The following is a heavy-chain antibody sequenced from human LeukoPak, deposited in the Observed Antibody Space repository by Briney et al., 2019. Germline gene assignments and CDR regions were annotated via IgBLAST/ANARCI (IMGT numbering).Heavy chain of an antibody. Sequence: PGGSLRLSCAVSGFTFSTYAMSWVRQAPGKGPEWVSGISVSGASTFYADSVKGRFTISRDNSKNTLYLQMNSLRAEDTAVYYCAKAGPYSGSYHGDAFDIWGQGTMVTVSS. CDR1: GFTFSTYA. J-gene: IGHJ3*02. D-gene: IGHD1-26*01. CDR2: ISVSGAST. V-gene: IGHV3-23*01. CDR3: AKAGPYSGSYHGDAFDI.